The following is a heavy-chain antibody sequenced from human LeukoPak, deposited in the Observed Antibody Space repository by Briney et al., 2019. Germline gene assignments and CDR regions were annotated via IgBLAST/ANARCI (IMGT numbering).Heavy chain of an antibody. V-gene: IGHV4-30-4*07. D-gene: IGHD3-3*01. J-gene: IGHJ6*03. CDR3: ARAGDFWASYYMDV. Sequence: PSETLSLTCAVSGGSISSGGYSWSWIRQPPGKGLEWIGYIYYSGSTYYNPSLKSRVTISVDTSKNQFSLKLSSVTAADTAVYYCARAGDFWASYYMDVWGKGTTVTISS. CDR2: IYYSGST. CDR1: GGSISSGGYS.